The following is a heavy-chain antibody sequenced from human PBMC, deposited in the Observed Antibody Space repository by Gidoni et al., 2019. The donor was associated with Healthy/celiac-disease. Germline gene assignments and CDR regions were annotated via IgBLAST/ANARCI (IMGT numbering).Heavy chain of an antibody. Sequence: QVQLVQSGAEVTKPGSSVKVSCQASGGTFSRYAISWVRQAPGQGLEWMGGIIPIFGTANYAQKFQGRVTITADKSTGTAYMELSSLRSEDTAVYYCARVGVGDYGSGSYDGMDVWGQGTTVTVSS. CDR3: ARVGVGDYGSGSYDGMDV. CDR1: GGTFSRYA. CDR2: IIPIFGTA. V-gene: IGHV1-69*06. D-gene: IGHD3-10*01. J-gene: IGHJ6*02.